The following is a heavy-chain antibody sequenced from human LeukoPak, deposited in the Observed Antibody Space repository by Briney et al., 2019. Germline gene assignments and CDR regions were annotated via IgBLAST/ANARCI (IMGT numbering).Heavy chain of an antibody. D-gene: IGHD3-9*01. CDR1: GFTFSSYW. CDR3: ARAGYFDWLFELDY. V-gene: IGHV3-74*01. Sequence: GGSLRLSCAASGFTFSSYWMHWVRQGPGKGLVGVSHIHSDGIITTYADSVKGRFTISRDNAKSSLYLQMNSLRAEDTAVYYCARAGYFDWLFELDYWGQGTLVTVSS. J-gene: IGHJ4*02. CDR2: IHSDGIIT.